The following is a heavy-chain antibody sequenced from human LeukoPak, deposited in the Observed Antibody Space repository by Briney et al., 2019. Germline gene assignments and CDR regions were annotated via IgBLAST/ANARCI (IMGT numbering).Heavy chain of an antibody. CDR3: TTEGDTYQLLDYFDY. D-gene: IGHD2-2*01. CDR1: GFTFSNAW. CDR2: IKSKTDGGTT. Sequence: GGSLRLSCAASGFTFSNAWMSWVRQAPGKGLEWVGRIKSKTDGGTTDYAAPVKGRFTISRDDSKNTLYLQMNSLKTEDTAVYYCTTEGDTYQLLDYFDYWGQGTLVTVSS. V-gene: IGHV3-15*01. J-gene: IGHJ4*02.